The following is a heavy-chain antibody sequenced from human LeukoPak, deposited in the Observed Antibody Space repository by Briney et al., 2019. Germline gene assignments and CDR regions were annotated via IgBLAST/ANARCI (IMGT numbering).Heavy chain of an antibody. CDR1: GFTFNNYA. J-gene: IGHJ4*02. CDR3: AKADSYGGNSQLFDF. Sequence: GGSLRLSCAASGFTFNNYAMHWVRQAPGKGLEWVLGIDGSGDNTYYADTVKGRFTISRDNSKDTLTLQMNSLRVEDTAVYFCAKADSYGGNSQLFDFWGQGTLVTVSS. CDR2: IDGSGDNT. V-gene: IGHV3-23*05. D-gene: IGHD4-23*01.